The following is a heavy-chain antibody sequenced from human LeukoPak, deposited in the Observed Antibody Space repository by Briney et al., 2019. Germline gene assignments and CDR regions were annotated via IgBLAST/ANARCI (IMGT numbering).Heavy chain of an antibody. CDR2: INPKSGAA. Sequence: GAPVKVSCKASGYIFSDYYMHWVRQAPGQGLEWLGWINPKSGAADYAQQFRGRVTMTRDTSINTDYMEMKRVTSDDTAVYYCARGAEAETSPLDFWGQGTLVIVS. CDR1: GYIFSDYY. D-gene: IGHD6-13*01. J-gene: IGHJ4*02. V-gene: IGHV1-2*02. CDR3: ARGAEAETSPLDF.